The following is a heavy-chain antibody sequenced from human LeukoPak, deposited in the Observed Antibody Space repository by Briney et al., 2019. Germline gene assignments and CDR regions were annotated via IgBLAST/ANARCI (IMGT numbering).Heavy chain of an antibody. J-gene: IGHJ4*02. Sequence: GGSLRLSCAASGFTFSNYAMSWVRQAPGKGLEWVSGIGGGGATTYYADSVKGRFTISRDNSKNTLNLQMNSLRDEDTAVYYCAKVSDDYVWGSYRRFDYWGQGILVTVSS. V-gene: IGHV3-23*01. CDR3: AKVSDDYVWGSYRRFDY. D-gene: IGHD3-16*02. CDR2: IGGGGATT. CDR1: GFTFSNYA.